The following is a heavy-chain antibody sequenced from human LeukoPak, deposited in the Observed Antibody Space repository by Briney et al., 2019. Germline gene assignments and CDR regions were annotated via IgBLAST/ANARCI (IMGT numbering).Heavy chain of an antibody. CDR3: AREESSSSIWYFDL. D-gene: IGHD6-6*01. CDR1: GGSISSGGYY. Sequence: SETLSLICTVSGGSISSGGYYWSWIRQPPGKGLEWIGYIYHSGSTYYNPSLKSRVTISVDRSKNQFSLKLSSVTAADTAVYYCAREESSSSIWYFDLWGRGTLVTVSS. V-gene: IGHV4-30-2*01. CDR2: IYHSGST. J-gene: IGHJ2*01.